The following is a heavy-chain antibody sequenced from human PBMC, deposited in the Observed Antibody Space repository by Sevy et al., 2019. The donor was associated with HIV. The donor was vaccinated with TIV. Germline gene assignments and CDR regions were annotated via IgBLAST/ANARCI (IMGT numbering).Heavy chain of an antibody. V-gene: IGHV3-20*04. CDR2: INWSGSNT. CDR3: ARNTYYYDTTGFGAFDI. Sequence: GSLRLSCAASEFTFDDYAMSWVRQAPGKGLEWVSGINWSGSNTGYADSVKGRFTISRDSAKTSLYLQMNSLRTEDTALYYCARNTYYYDTTGFGAFDIWGQGTMVTVSS. CDR1: EFTFDDYA. D-gene: IGHD3-22*01. J-gene: IGHJ3*02.